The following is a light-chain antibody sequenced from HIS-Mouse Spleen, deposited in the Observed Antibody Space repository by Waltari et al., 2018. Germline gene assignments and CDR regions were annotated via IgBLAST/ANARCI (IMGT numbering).Light chain of an antibody. Sequence: QAGLTQPPSVSKGLRQTATLTCTGNSNIVGNQGAAWLQQHQGHPPKLLSYRNNNRPSGISERFSASRSGNTASLTITGLQPEDEADYYCSSYTSSSTLVFGTGTKVTVL. CDR3: SSYTSSSTLV. CDR1: SNIVGNQG. V-gene: IGLV10-54*02. J-gene: IGLJ1*01. CDR2: RNN.